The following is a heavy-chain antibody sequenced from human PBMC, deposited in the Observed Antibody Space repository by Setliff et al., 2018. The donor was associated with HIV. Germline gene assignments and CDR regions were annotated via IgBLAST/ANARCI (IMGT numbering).Heavy chain of an antibody. CDR1: GGSANSYH. Sequence: PSETLSLTCSVSGGSANSYHWSWIRQPPGKGLEWIGYVYHSGSTNYNPSLKSRVTISVDTSKNQFSMKLRSVTAADTAVYYCARLRSELGVFDYWVQGTLVTVSS. CDR3: ARLRSELGVFDY. CDR2: VYHSGST. V-gene: IGHV4-59*08. J-gene: IGHJ4*02. D-gene: IGHD1-26*01.